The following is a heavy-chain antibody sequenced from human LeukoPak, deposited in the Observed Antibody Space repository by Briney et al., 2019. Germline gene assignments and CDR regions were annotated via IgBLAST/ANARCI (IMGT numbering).Heavy chain of an antibody. J-gene: IGHJ4*02. D-gene: IGHD3-3*01. Sequence: GGSLRLSCAASGFTFDDYAMHWARQAPGKGLEWVSGISWNSGSIGYADSVKGRFTISRDNAKNSLYLQMNSLRAEDTALYYCAKDRSSGTFDYWGQGTLVTVSS. CDR3: AKDRSSGTFDY. V-gene: IGHV3-9*01. CDR1: GFTFDDYA. CDR2: ISWNSGSI.